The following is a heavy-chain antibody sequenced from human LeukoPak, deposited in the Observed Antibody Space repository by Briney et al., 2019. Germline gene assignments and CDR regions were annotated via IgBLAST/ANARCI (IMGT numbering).Heavy chain of an antibody. J-gene: IGHJ4*02. Sequence: SETLSLTCTVSGGSISSYYWSWIRQPPGKGLEWIGYIYYSGTTNYNPSLKSRVTISVDTSKNQFSLKLSSVTAADTAVYYCASFGSGYYYYWGQGTLVTVSS. D-gene: IGHD3-22*01. CDR3: ASFGSGYYYY. V-gene: IGHV4-59*08. CDR2: IYYSGTT. CDR1: GGSISSYY.